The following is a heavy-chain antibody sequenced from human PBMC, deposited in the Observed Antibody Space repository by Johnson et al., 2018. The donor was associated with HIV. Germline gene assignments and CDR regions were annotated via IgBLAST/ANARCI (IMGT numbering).Heavy chain of an antibody. CDR3: ARDSDIALGVAGAFEI. V-gene: IGHV3-66*01. J-gene: IGHJ3*02. CDR2: IYSGGST. CDR1: GFTVSSNY. Sequence: VQLVESGGGLVQPGGSLRLSCAASGFTVSSNYMSWVRQAPGKGLEWVSVIYSGGSTYYADSVKGRFTISRDNSKNTLDLQMNSLRAEDTAVYYCARDSDIALGVAGAFEIWGQGTMVTVSA. D-gene: IGHD2-15*01.